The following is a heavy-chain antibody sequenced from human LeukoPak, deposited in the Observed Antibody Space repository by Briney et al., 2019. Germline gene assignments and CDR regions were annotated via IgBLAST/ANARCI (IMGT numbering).Heavy chain of an antibody. D-gene: IGHD3-16*01. V-gene: IGHV1-18*01. CDR3: VRDGGGLYYCYYVDV. J-gene: IGHJ6*03. CDR2: NSAYNGNT. Sequence: ASVTVSCKASGYTFSHYGINWVRQAPGQGLEWMGWNSAYNGNTNYAQNLQGRVTMTADTSTSIAYMELRSLRPDDTAVYYCVRDGGGLYYCYYVDVWGTGTTVTVSS. CDR1: GYTFSHYG.